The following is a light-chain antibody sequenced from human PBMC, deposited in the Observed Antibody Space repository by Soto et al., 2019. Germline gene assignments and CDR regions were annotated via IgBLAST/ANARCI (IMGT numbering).Light chain of an antibody. J-gene: IGKJ1*01. CDR1: QSVSSY. CDR2: DAS. Sequence: EIVLTQSPATLSLSPGERATLSCRASQSVSSYLAWYQQKPGQAPRLLIYDASNRATGIPARFSGSGSGTDFTLTISSLEPEDFAVYYCQQYGTSLWPFGQGTKVEIK. V-gene: IGKV3-11*01. CDR3: QQYGTSLWP.